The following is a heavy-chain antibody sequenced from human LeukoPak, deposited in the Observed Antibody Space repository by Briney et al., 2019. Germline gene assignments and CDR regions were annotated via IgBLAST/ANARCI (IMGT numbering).Heavy chain of an antibody. Sequence: GGSLRLSCAASGFTFSSYEMNWVRQAPGKGLEWVSYISSSGSTIYYADSVKGRLTISRDNAKNSLYLQMNSLRAEDTAVYYCARVHAAYPFDYWGQGTLVTVSS. CDR2: ISSSGSTI. D-gene: IGHD2-15*01. CDR3: ARVHAAYPFDY. V-gene: IGHV3-48*03. J-gene: IGHJ4*02. CDR1: GFTFSSYE.